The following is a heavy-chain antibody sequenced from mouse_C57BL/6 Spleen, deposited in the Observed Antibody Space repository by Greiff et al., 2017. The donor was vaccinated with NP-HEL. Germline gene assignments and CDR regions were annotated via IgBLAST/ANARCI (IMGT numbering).Heavy chain of an antibody. Sequence: EVKVVESGGGLVKPGGSLKLSCAASGFTFSDYGMHWVRQAPEKGLEWVAYISSGSSTIYYADTVKGRFTISRDNAKNTLFLQMTSLRSEDTAMYYCAVVAEYFDVWGTGTTVTVSS. D-gene: IGHD1-1*01. V-gene: IGHV5-17*01. CDR2: ISSGSSTI. CDR1: GFTFSDYG. CDR3: AVVAEYFDV. J-gene: IGHJ1*03.